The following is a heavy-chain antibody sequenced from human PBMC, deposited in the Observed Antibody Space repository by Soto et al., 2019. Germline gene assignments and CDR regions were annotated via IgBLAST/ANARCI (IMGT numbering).Heavy chain of an antibody. CDR1: GYSFTDYY. Sequence: ASGKVCCKASGYSFTDYYIHWVRQAHGQGLEWMGWINPNSGATNYAQKFQSRVTMTRETSISTAYMELSRLRSDETAVYYCARVYKRWLQIQVGYYYGMDVWGQGTTVTVSS. CDR3: ARVYKRWLQIQVGYYYGMDV. D-gene: IGHD5-12*01. J-gene: IGHJ6*02. CDR2: INPNSGAT. V-gene: IGHV1-2*02.